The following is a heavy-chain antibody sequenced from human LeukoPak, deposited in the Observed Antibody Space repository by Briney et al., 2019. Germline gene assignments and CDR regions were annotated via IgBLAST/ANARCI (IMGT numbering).Heavy chain of an antibody. V-gene: IGHV3-7*01. CDR1: RFTISNFW. CDR2: IKPDGSAN. CDR3: ARHFSTYSYGLDV. J-gene: IGHJ6*02. Sequence: GGSLRLSCAASRFTISNFWMSWVRQAPGKGLEWVANIKPDGSANFYVDSVKGRFTISRDNAENSLYLQMNSLRPEDTAVYYCARHFSTYSYGLDVWGQGTTVTVSS. D-gene: IGHD3-3*02.